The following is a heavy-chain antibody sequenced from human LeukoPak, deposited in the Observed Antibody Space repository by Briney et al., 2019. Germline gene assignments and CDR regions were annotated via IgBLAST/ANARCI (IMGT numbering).Heavy chain of an antibody. CDR2: IYHSGST. J-gene: IGHJ4*02. CDR1: GGSISSGGYY. D-gene: IGHD5-24*01. CDR3: ATIGEGSFDY. V-gene: IGHV4-30-2*01. Sequence: SETLSLTCTVSGGSISSGGYYWSWIRQPPGKGLEWIVYIYHSGSTYYNPSLKSRVTISVDRSKNQFSLNLNSVTAADTAVYYCATIGEGSFDYWGQGTLVSVSS.